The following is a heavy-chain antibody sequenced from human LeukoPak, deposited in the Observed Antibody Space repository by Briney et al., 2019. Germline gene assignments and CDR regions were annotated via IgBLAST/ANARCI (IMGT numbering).Heavy chain of an antibody. CDR1: GFTFSSSW. CDR3: ARGSPLGGN. V-gene: IGHV3-74*03. CDR2: INSDGSNT. Sequence: PGGSLRLSCAASGFTFSSSWMHWVRQAPGKGLVWVSHINSDGSNTKYADSVKGRFTISRDNAKNTLSLQMNSLRAEDTAVCYCARGSPLGGNWGQGTLVTISS. J-gene: IGHJ4*02.